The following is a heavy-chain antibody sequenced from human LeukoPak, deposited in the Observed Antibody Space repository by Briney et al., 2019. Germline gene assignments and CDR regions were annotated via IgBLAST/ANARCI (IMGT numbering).Heavy chain of an antibody. J-gene: IGHJ6*02. V-gene: IGHV3-53*04. CDR1: GFTVSSNY. D-gene: IGHD2-2*01. Sequence: GGSLRLSCAASGFTVSSNYMGWVRQAPGKGLEWVSVIYSGGSTYYADSVKGRFTISRHNSKNTLYLQMNSLRAEDTAVYYCARDGQAYCSSTSCYQYGMDVWGQGTTVTVSS. CDR3: ARDGQAYCSSTSCYQYGMDV. CDR2: IYSGGST.